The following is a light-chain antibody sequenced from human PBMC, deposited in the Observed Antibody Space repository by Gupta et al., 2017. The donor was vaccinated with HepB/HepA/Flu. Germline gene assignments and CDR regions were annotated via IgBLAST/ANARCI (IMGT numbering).Light chain of an antibody. CDR3: QSYDRSNRWV. CDR2: EDN. Sequence: NFMLTQHHPVSESPGKTVTISCTRSRGSIVSNYVQWYQQRPGSAPTTVIYEDNQTPSGVPDRFSGSIDSSTNSASRTISGLKTEDEADYYCQSYDRSNRWVFGGGTKLTVL. CDR1: RGSIVSNY. V-gene: IGLV6-57*03. J-gene: IGLJ3*02.